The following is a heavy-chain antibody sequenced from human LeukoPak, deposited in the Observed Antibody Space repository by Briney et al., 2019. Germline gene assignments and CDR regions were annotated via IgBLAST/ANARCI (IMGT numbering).Heavy chain of an antibody. CDR2: IYTSGST. J-gene: IGHJ4*02. CDR3: ARLRNYYSYFDY. CDR1: GGSISSYY. Sequence: SETLSLTCTVSGGSISSYYWSWIRQPAGKGLEWIGRIYTSGSTYYNPSLKSRVTISVDTSKNQFSLKLSSVTAADTAVYYCARLRNYYSYFDYWGQGTLVTVSS. D-gene: IGHD3-22*01. V-gene: IGHV4-4*07.